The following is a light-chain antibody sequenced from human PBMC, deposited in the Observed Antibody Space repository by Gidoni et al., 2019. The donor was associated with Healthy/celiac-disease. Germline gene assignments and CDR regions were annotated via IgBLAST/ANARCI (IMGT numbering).Light chain of an antibody. J-gene: IGLJ3*02. CDR2: EVS. CDR1: RSDVGGYNY. Sequence: SALTQPASVSGSPGQSITISCTGTRSDVGGYNYVSLYPQHPGKAPILFIYEVSNRPSGVSNRFSGSKYGNTASLTISELQAEDEADYYCSSYTSSSTQVFGGGTKLTVL. CDR3: SSYTSSSTQV. V-gene: IGLV2-14*01.